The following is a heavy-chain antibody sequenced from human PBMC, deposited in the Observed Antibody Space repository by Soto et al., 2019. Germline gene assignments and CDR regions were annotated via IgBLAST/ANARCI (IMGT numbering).Heavy chain of an antibody. CDR2: VRSSGIT. D-gene: IGHD2-15*01. CDR3: ARQDTVVVVGHWYFDL. J-gene: IGHJ2*01. Sequence: QVQLQESGPGLVKPSETLSLTCNVSGDSLRSFYWSWIRHSPVKGLEWIGYVRSSGITNYNPSLKSRLSITVDTSMIQFSLHLTSVTAADTAVYYCARQDTVVVVGHWYFDLWGRGTLVTVSS. V-gene: IGHV4-59*08. CDR1: GDSLRSFY.